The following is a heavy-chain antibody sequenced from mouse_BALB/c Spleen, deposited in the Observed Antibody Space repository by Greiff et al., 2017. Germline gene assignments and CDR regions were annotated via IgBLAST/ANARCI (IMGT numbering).Heavy chain of an antibody. CDR1: GFTFSSYT. Sequence: EVKLVESGGGLVKPGGSLKLSCAASGFTFSSYTMSWVRQTPEKRLEWVATISSGGSYTYYPDSVKGRFTISRDNAKNTLYLQMSSLKSEDTAMYYCTRDRSTMTNWYFDVWGAGTTVTVSS. CDR3: TRDRSTMTNWYFDV. D-gene: IGHD2-4*01. CDR2: ISSGGSYT. J-gene: IGHJ1*01. V-gene: IGHV5-6-4*01.